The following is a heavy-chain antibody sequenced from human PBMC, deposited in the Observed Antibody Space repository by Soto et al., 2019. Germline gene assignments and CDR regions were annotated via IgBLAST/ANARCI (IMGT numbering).Heavy chain of an antibody. J-gene: IGHJ5*02. CDR2: MNSESEST. Sequence: QVQLVQSGAEVKKPGASVKVSCKTSGYTFSIYDINWVRQAPGQGLEWMGCMNSESESTAYAEKFQGRVTMTRDTSISTAFMELSGLKSDDTAVYYFARGWAVNWFDPWGQGTLVTVSS. CDR3: ARGWAVNWFDP. CDR1: GYTFSIYD. D-gene: IGHD3-16*01. V-gene: IGHV1-8*01.